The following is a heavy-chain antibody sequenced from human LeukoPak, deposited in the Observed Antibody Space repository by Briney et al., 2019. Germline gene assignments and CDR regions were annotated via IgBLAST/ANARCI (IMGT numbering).Heavy chain of an antibody. CDR3: ARRGGYSSGWYQDY. J-gene: IGHJ4*02. CDR2: INPNSGGT. Sequence: ASVKVSCKASGYTFTGYYMHWVRQAPGQGLEWMGWINPNSGGTNYAQKLQGRVTMTTDTSTSTVYMELRSLRSDDTALYYCARRGGYSSGWYQDYWGQGTLVTVSS. CDR1: GYTFTGYY. V-gene: IGHV1-2*02. D-gene: IGHD6-19*01.